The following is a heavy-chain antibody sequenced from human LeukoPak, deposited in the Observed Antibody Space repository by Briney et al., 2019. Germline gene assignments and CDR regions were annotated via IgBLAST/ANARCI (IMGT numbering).Heavy chain of an antibody. J-gene: IGHJ4*01. CDR3: ATSTYAKIALFYH. CDR2: INTKGET. CDR1: GVSMSAYQ. Sequence: SETLSLTCTVSGVSMSAYQWSWVRQSPEKGLEWIGCINTKGETSYNPSLKSRVTTSVDTSKSQFSLRLTSVTAVDTAVYYCATSTYAKIALFYHWGDGAPVTVSS. V-gene: IGHV4-4*09. D-gene: IGHD2-2*01.